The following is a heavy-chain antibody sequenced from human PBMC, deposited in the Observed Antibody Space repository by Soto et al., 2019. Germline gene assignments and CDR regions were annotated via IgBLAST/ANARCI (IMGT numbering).Heavy chain of an antibody. Sequence: ASVKVSCKVSGYTLTELSMHWVRQAPGKGLEWMGGFDPEDGETIYAQKFQGRVTMTEDTSTDTAYMELSSLRSEDTAVYYCATDRIAVAGTGVADAFDIWGQGTMVTVSS. CDR1: GYTLTELS. J-gene: IGHJ3*02. CDR3: ATDRIAVAGTGVADAFDI. CDR2: FDPEDGET. D-gene: IGHD6-19*01. V-gene: IGHV1-24*01.